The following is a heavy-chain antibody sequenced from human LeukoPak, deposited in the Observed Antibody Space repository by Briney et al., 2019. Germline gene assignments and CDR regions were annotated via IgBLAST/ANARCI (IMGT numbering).Heavy chain of an antibody. CDR3: AKDPPYDFWSGAFDI. V-gene: IGHV3-23*01. CDR2: ISGSGGRT. J-gene: IGHJ3*02. CDR1: GFTFSSYA. D-gene: IGHD3-3*01. Sequence: PGGSLRLSCAASGFTFSSYAMSWVRQTPGKGLEWVSTISGSGGRTYYADSVKGRLTISRDNSKNTLYLQMNSLRAEDTAVYYCAKDPPYDFWSGAFDIWGQGTMVTVSS.